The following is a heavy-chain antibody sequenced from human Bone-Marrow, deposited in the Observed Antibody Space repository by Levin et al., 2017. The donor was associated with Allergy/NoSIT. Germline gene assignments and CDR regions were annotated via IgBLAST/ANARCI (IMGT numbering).Heavy chain of an antibody. CDR3: ARILTKWAYADY. V-gene: IGHV3-48*03. Sequence: PGESLKISCAASGFSFKTYEITWVRQAPGKGLEWVSYISGSGNNIYYADSVKGRFTISRDNAKNSVYLQMNSLRAEDTAVYYCARILTKWAYADYWGQGALVTVSS. J-gene: IGHJ4*02. CDR1: GFSFKTYE. D-gene: IGHD2-8*01. CDR2: ISGSGNNI.